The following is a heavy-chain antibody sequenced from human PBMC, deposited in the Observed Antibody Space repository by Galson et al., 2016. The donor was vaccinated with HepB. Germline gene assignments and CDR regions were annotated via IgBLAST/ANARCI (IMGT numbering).Heavy chain of an antibody. J-gene: IGHJ6*02. CDR2: SKSKTDGGTT. Sequence: SLRLSCAASGFTFSNAWMSWVRQAPGMGLEWVGRSKSKTDGGTTDYAAPVNGRLSIPRDDSKNTLYPQMNSLKTEDTAVYYCRYGMDVWGQGTTVTVSS. CDR1: GFTFSNAW. CDR3: RYGMDV. V-gene: IGHV3-15*01.